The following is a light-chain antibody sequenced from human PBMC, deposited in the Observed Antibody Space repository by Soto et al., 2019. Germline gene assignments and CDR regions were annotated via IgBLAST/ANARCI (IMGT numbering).Light chain of an antibody. CDR3: QQSYSTPLT. V-gene: IGKV1-39*01. J-gene: IGKJ4*01. Sequence: DIQMTQSPSSLSASVGYRVTITCRASQSISSYLNWYQQKPGKAPKLLIYAASSLQSGVPSRFSGSGSGTYFTLTISSRQPEYFATYYCQQSYSTPLTFGGGTKVEIK. CDR2: AAS. CDR1: QSISSY.